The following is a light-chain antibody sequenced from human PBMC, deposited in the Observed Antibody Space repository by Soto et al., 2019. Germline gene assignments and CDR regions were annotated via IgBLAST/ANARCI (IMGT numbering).Light chain of an antibody. J-gene: IGKJ1*01. V-gene: IGKV3-20*01. CDR3: QHYGSSLWT. CDR1: QSVSSSY. CDR2: GAS. Sequence: EIVLTQSPGTLSLSPGERATLSCRASQSVSSSYLAWYQQKPGQAPRLLIYGASNRATGIPDRFSGSGSGTDFTLTINRLEPEDFAVYYCQHYGSSLWTFGQGTKVEIK.